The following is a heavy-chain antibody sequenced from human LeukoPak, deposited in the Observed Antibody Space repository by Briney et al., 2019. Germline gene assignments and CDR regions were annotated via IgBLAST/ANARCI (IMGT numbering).Heavy chain of an antibody. CDR2: ISAYNGNT. V-gene: IGHV1-18*01. CDR1: GYTFTSYG. CDR3: ARDTPTYYDFWSGYPNNWFDP. D-gene: IGHD3-3*01. J-gene: IGHJ5*02. Sequence: ASVKVSCKASGYTFTSYGISWVRQAPGQGLEWMGWISAYNGNTNYAQKLQGRVTMTTDTSTSTAYMELRSLRFDDTAVYYCARDTPTYYDFWSGYPNNWFDPWGQGTLVTVSS.